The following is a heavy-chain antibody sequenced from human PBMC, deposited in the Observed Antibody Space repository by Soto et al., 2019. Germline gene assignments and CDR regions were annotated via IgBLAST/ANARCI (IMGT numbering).Heavy chain of an antibody. Sequence: GGSLRLSCAASGFTFDDYAMHWVRQAPGKGLEWVSAISWSGGSTYFADSVKGRFTISRDNSKNSLFLQMDSLRAEDTALYYCAKGSASTRPYYFDSWGQGTLVTVSS. CDR1: GFTFDDYA. CDR2: ISWSGGST. V-gene: IGHV3-9*01. J-gene: IGHJ4*02. CDR3: AKGSASTRPYYFDS. D-gene: IGHD6-6*01.